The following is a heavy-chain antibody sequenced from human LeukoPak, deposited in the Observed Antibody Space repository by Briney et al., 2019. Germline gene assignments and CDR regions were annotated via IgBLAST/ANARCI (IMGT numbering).Heavy chain of an antibody. D-gene: IGHD6-19*01. J-gene: IGHJ3*02. CDR1: GGSISSYY. Sequence: PSETLSLTCTVSGGSISSYYWSWIRQPPGKGLEWIGYIYYSGSTNYNPSLKSRVTISVDTSKNQFSLKLSSVTAADTAVYYCATTRGSSGWYAAFDIWGQGTMVTVSS. CDR3: ATTRGSSGWYAAFDI. CDR2: IYYSGST. V-gene: IGHV4-59*01.